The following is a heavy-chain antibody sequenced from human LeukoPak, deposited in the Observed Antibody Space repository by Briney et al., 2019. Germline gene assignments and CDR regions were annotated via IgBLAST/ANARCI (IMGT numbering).Heavy chain of an antibody. J-gene: IGHJ3*02. CDR2: IYSGGST. CDR1: GFTVSSNY. Sequence: GGSLRLSCAASGFTVSSNYMSWVPQAPGKGPEWVSVIYSGGSTYYADSVKGRFTISRDNSKNTLYLQMNSLRAEDTAVYYCARAKQQLDAFDIWGQGTMVTVSS. V-gene: IGHV3-53*01. CDR3: ARAKQQLDAFDI. D-gene: IGHD6-13*01.